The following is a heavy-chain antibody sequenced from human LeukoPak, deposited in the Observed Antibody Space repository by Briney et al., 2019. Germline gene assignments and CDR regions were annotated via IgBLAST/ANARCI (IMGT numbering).Heavy chain of an antibody. J-gene: IGHJ4*02. CDR3: ATGTGGYSYGYGHFDY. Sequence: GSSVKVSCKDSGGTFNNYAITWVRQAPGQGLEWMGGIIPIFGTANYAQKFQGRVTITADESTSTAYMELSSLRSEDTAVYYCATGTGGYSYGYGHFDYWGQGTLVTVSS. D-gene: IGHD5-18*01. CDR2: IIPIFGTA. V-gene: IGHV1-69*01. CDR1: GGTFNNYA.